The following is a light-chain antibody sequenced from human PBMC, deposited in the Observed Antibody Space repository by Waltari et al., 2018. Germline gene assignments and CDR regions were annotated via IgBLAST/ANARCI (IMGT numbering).Light chain of an antibody. CDR2: GKN. V-gene: IGLV3-19*01. CDR1: SLRISY. J-gene: IGLJ3*02. Sequence: SSELTQDPAVSVALGQTVRITCQGDSLRISYGRWSRQKPGQAPELVIYGKNNRPSGIPDRFSASSSGNTASLTITGAQAEDEADYYCTSRDISGDVVFGGGTKLTVL. CDR3: TSRDISGDVV.